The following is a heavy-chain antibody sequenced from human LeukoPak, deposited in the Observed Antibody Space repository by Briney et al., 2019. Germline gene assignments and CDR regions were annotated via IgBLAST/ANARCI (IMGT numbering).Heavy chain of an antibody. D-gene: IGHD2-2*01. CDR3: AKPVRYCSSTSCSPGY. Sequence: GGSLRLSCAVSGLTVSNIWMNWVRQAPGKGLEWVAVISYDGSNKYYADSVKGRFTISRDNSKNTLYLQMNSLRAEDTAVYYCAKPVRYCSSTSCSPGYWGQGTLVTVSS. CDR2: ISYDGSNK. CDR1: GLTVSNIW. J-gene: IGHJ4*02. V-gene: IGHV3-30*18.